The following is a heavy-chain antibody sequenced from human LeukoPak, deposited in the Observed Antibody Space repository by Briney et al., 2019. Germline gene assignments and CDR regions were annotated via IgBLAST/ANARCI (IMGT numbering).Heavy chain of an antibody. V-gene: IGHV3-30*02. J-gene: IGHJ4*02. Sequence: GGSRRLSWAASGSTFSSNGMHWVRQAPGKGLEGVAFIRLDGSDKYHADSVKVRFTISKDKSTHKVYLHMHRLRVGATDLYYCAQIGAVAGHFDYWGQGPLVTVSS. CDR3: AQIGAVAGHFDY. D-gene: IGHD6-19*01. CDR2: IRLDGSDK. CDR1: GSTFSSNG.